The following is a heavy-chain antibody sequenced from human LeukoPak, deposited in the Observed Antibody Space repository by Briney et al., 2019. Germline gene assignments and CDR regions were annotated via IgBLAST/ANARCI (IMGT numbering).Heavy chain of an antibody. V-gene: IGHV4-59*02. CDR1: GASVRGYY. Sequence: PSETLSLTCTVSGASVRGYYWSWIRQPPGKGLEWIGYIHYTGNTDYNPSLTSRVTMSVDTSKTQFSLMLTSVTAADTAVYYCARARRVYCSGGSCYGDYMDVWGKGTTVTISS. J-gene: IGHJ6*03. CDR3: ARARRVYCSGGSCYGDYMDV. D-gene: IGHD2-15*01. CDR2: IHYTGNT.